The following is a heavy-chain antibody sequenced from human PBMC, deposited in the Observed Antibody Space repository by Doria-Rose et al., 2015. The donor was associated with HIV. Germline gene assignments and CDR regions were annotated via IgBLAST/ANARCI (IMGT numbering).Heavy chain of an antibody. J-gene: IGHJ6*02. CDR1: GDPISNYY. CDR2: IYYTGST. CDR3: ARFIALRWGLDV. D-gene: IGHD6-13*01. Sequence: QVQLQESGPGLVKPSETLSLTCTVSGDPISNYYWTWIRQPPGKELEYIGWIYYTGSTNYNPSLKGRVTISVDSSKKQFSLDLTSVTAADTAVYYCARFIALRWGLDVWGQGTTVTVSS. V-gene: IGHV4-59*01.